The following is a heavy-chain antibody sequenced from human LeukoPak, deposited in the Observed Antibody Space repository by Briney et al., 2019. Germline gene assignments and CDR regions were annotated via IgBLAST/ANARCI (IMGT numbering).Heavy chain of an antibody. Sequence: SETLSLTCTVSGGSISSNYWSWIRQPPGKGLEWIGYIYYSGTTNYNPSLKSRVTISVDTSKNQFSLKLSSVTAADTAVYYCARGVYIAAAQYGYWGQGTLVTVSS. CDR3: ARGVYIAAAQYGY. D-gene: IGHD6-13*01. CDR1: GGSISSNY. CDR2: IYYSGTT. J-gene: IGHJ4*02. V-gene: IGHV4-59*01.